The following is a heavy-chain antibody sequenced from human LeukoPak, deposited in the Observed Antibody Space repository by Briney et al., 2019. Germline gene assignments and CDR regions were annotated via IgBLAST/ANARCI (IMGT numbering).Heavy chain of an antibody. D-gene: IGHD3-10*01. CDR1: GYSISSGYY. CDR3: ARSRATGYYYYYMDV. V-gene: IGHV4-38-2*02. CDR2: IYTSGST. Sequence: SETLSLTCTVSGYSISSGYYWGWIRQPPGKGLEWIGRIYTSGSTNYNPSLKSRVTISADTSKNQFSLKLSSVTAADTAVYYCARSRATGYYYYYMDVWGKGTTVTVSS. J-gene: IGHJ6*03.